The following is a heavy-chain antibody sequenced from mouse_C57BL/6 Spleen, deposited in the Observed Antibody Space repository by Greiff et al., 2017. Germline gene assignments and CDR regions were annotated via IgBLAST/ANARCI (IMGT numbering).Heavy chain of an antibody. D-gene: IGHD4-1*01. Sequence: QVQLKESGPGLVAPSQSLSITCTVSGFSLTSYGVDWVRQSPGKGLEWLGVIWGVGSTNSNSPLKSRLSISKDNSTSQVFLKMNSLQTDDTAMYYCASGLGQAWFAVWGQGTLVTVSA. CDR1: GFSLTSYG. CDR2: IWGVGST. J-gene: IGHJ3*01. CDR3: ASGLGQAWFAV. V-gene: IGHV2-6*01.